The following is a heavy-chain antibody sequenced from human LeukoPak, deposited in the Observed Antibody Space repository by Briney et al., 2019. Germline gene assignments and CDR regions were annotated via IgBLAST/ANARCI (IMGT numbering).Heavy chain of an antibody. D-gene: IGHD6-13*01. CDR1: GGSFSGYY. CDR3: ARGAAAVY. Sequence: SETLSLTCAVYGGSFSGYYWSWIWQPPGKGPEWIGYIYYSGSTNYNPSLRSRVTISVDTSKNQFSLKLSSVTAADTAVYYCARGAAAVYWGQGTLVTVSS. CDR2: IYYSGST. V-gene: IGHV4-59*01. J-gene: IGHJ4*02.